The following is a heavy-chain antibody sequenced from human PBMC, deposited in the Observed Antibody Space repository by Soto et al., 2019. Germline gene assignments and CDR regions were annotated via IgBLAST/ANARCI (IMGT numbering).Heavy chain of an antibody. D-gene: IGHD3-3*01. CDR3: AREPEDGVPGDY. V-gene: IGHV1-3*01. CDR1: GYTFTSHT. CDR2: IIVSNGSP. Sequence: QVQLVQSGAEVKEPGASVRVSCKASGYTFTSHTLHWARQAPGQGLEWMGWIIVSNGSPRYAPQFQGRVTFGRDTSATTAYMELSSLTSEDTEVYYCAREPEDGVPGDYWGQGTLVVVSS. J-gene: IGHJ4*02.